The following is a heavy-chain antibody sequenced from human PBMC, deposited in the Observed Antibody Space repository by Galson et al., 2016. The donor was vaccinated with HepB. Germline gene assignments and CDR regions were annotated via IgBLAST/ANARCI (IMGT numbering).Heavy chain of an antibody. V-gene: IGHV4-34*01. D-gene: IGHD6-19*01. CDR3: ARGKLSSGGGWGLFDY. Sequence: SETLSLTCAVSGGSFTGYYWSWIRQSPARGPEWIGEVHHTGTTNYNPSLNSRVTISVDASNNQFSLKVNSVTAADTAVYYCARGKLSSGGGWGLFDYWGQGSLVTVSS. CDR2: VHHTGTT. CDR1: GGSFTGYY. J-gene: IGHJ4*02.